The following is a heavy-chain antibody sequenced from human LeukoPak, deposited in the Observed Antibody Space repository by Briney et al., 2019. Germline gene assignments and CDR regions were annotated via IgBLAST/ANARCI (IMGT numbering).Heavy chain of an antibody. Sequence: SETLSLTCTVSGGSISSYYWSWIRQPPGKGLEWIGYIYYSGSTNYNPSLKIRVPISVDTSTNQFSLKLSSVTAADTAVYYCARGRYFVWFLFDYWGQGTLVTVSS. CDR1: GGSISSYY. V-gene: IGHV4-59*01. D-gene: IGHD3-9*01. CDR2: IYYSGST. CDR3: ARGRYFVWFLFDY. J-gene: IGHJ4*02.